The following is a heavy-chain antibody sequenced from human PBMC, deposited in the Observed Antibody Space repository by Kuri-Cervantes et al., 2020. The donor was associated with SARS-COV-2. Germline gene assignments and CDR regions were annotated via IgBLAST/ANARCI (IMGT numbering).Heavy chain of an antibody. CDR1: GGSFSGYH. V-gene: IGHV4-34*01. D-gene: IGHD2-2*02. Sequence: QTLPLTCAVYGGSFSGYHCGWIRQPTGKGLEWIGETHHSGSTNYNQSLYSRVTISVYTSKNQFSLKLSSVTAADTAVYYCARGKAEIIVVPAAIGGYYYYYYGMYVWCKRSTVTVSS. CDR2: THHSGST. CDR3: ARGKAEIIVVPAAIGGYYYYYYGMYV. J-gene: IGHJ6*04.